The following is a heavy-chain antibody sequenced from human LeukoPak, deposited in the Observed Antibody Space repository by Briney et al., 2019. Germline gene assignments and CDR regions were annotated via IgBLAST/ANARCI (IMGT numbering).Heavy chain of an antibody. Sequence: GRSLRLSCAASGFTLDDYVMHWVRQAPGKGLEWVSGISWNSVSIGYADSVKGRFTISRDNAKNSLYLQMNSLRAEDTAVYYCARDGVIWVFDYWGQGTLVTVSS. J-gene: IGHJ4*02. CDR3: ARDGVIWVFDY. CDR2: ISWNSVSI. D-gene: IGHD3-22*01. V-gene: IGHV3-9*01. CDR1: GFTLDDYV.